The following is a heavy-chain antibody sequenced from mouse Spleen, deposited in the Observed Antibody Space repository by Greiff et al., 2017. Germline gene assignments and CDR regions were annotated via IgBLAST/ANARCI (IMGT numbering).Heavy chain of an antibody. CDR3: AKEDYGSHYYAMDY. D-gene: IGHD1-1*01. V-gene: IGHV2-5*01. CDR1: GFSLTSYG. CDR2: IWRGGST. Sequence: QVQLQQSGPGLVQPSQSLSITCTVSGFSLTSYGVHWVRQSPGKGLEWLGVIWRGGSTDYNAAFMSRLSITKDNSKSQVFFKMNSLQADDTAIYYCAKEDYGSHYYAMDYWGQGTSVTVSS. J-gene: IGHJ4*01.